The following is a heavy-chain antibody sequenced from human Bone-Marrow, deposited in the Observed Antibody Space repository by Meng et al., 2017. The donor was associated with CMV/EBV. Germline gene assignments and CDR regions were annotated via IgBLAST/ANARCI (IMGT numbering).Heavy chain of an antibody. CDR2: IIPILGIA. CDR1: GGTFSSYA. Sequence: SVKVSCKASGGTFSSYAISWVRQAPGQGLEWMGGIIPILGIANYAQKFQGRVTMTTDTSTSTAYMELRSLRSDDTAVYYCARTAIVVVPAATDYWGQGTLVTVSS. V-gene: IGHV1-69*10. CDR3: ARTAIVVVPAATDY. D-gene: IGHD2-2*01. J-gene: IGHJ4*02.